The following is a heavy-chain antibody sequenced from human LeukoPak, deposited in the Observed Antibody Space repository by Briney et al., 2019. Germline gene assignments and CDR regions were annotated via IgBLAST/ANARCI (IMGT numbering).Heavy chain of an antibody. Sequence: GASVKVSCKASGYTFTSYYMHWVRQAPGQGLEWMGIINPSGGSTSYAQKFQGRVTMTRDTSTSTVYMELSSLRSEDTAVYYRARVPRAPAAILDYYYYMDVWGKGTTVTVSS. CDR3: ARVPRAPAAILDYYYYMDV. J-gene: IGHJ6*03. V-gene: IGHV1-46*01. CDR1: GYTFTSYY. D-gene: IGHD2-2*02. CDR2: INPSGGST.